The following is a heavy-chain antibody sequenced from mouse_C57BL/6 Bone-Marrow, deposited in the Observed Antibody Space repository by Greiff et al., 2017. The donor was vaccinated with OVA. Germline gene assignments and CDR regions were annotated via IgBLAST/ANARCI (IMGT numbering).Heavy chain of an antibody. CDR1: GFTFSDYG. J-gene: IGHJ1*03. Sequence: EVMLVESGGGLVKPGGSLKLSCAASGFTFSDYGMHWVRQAPETGLEWVAYISSGSSTIYYADTVKGRFTISRDNAKNTLFLQMTSLRSEDTAMFYCARRRYYGSLYFDVWGTGTTVTVSS. CDR2: ISSGSSTI. V-gene: IGHV5-17*01. D-gene: IGHD1-1*01. CDR3: ARRRYYGSLYFDV.